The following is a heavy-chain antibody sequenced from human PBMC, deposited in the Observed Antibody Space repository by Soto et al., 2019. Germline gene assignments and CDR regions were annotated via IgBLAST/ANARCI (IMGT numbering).Heavy chain of an antibody. CDR2: MNPNSGNT. CDR3: ARERTGTTSMDV. J-gene: IGHJ6*02. CDR1: GYTFTSYD. Sequence: QVQLVQSGAEVKKPGASVKVSCKASGYTFTSYDINWVRQATGPGLEWRGWMNPNSGNTGYAQKFRGRVTMTRNTSISTAYMELSSLRSEDTAVYYCARERTGTTSMDVWGQGTTVTASS. D-gene: IGHD1-1*01. V-gene: IGHV1-8*01.